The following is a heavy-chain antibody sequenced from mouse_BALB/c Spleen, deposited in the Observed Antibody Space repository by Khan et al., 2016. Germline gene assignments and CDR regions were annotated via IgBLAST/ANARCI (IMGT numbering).Heavy chain of an antibody. J-gene: IGHJ4*01. D-gene: IGHD2-3*01. Sequence: QIQLVQSGAELVRPGTSVKVSCKASGYAFTNYLIEWVKQRSGQGLEWIGVINPGSGGTNYNEKFKGKATLTADKSSSTAYMQLSSLTSDDSAVYFCARYDGNYYAMDYWGQGTSVTVSS. CDR1: GYAFTNYL. CDR2: INPGSGGT. V-gene: IGHV1-54*03. CDR3: ARYDGNYYAMDY.